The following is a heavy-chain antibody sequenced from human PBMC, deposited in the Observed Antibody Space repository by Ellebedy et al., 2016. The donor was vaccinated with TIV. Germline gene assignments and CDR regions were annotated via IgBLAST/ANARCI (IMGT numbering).Heavy chain of an antibody. CDR3: ATGYSTTWYKPDAFDI. J-gene: IGHJ3*02. CDR1: GYTF. V-gene: IGHV1-18*01. Sequence: ASVKVSCXASGYTFISWVRQAPGRGLEWMGWISGYNGNTNYAQKFQGRVTMTTDTSTSTAYIELRSLRSDDTAVNFCATGYSTTWYKPDAFDIWGQGTKVTVSS. CDR2: ISGYNGNT. D-gene: IGHD6-13*01.